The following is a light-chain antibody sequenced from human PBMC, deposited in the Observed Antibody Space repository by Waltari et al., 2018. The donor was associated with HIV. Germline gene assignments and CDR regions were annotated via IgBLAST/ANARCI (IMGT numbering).Light chain of an antibody. CDR3: GTWDSRLSAFV. Sequence: QSVLTQPPSVSASPGQKVTISCSGSSSNIGNSHVSWYQQLPGPAPKILIYDKYNRPSGIPDRCSGSKSGTSATLGITGLQTGDEADYSCGTWDSRLSAFVFGTVTKVTVL. J-gene: IGLJ1*01. CDR1: SSNIGNSH. V-gene: IGLV1-51*01. CDR2: DKY.